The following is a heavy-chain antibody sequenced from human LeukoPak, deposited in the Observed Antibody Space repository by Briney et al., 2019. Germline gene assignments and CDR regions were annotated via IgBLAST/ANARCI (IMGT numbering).Heavy chain of an antibody. J-gene: IGHJ5*02. D-gene: IGHD5-18*01. CDR1: GFTFSDYY. CDR3: ARDLRGYSYGYLGNWFDP. Sequence: PGGSLRLSCAASGFTFSDYYMSWIRQAPGKGLEWVSYISSSGSTIYYADSVKGRFTISRDNAKNSLYLQMNSLRAEDTAVYYCARDLRGYSYGYLGNWFDPWGQGTLVTVSS. CDR2: ISSSGSTI. V-gene: IGHV3-11*01.